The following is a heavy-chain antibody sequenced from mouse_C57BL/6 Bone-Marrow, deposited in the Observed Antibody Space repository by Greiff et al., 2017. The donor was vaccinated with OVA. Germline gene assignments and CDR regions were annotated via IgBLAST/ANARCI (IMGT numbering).Heavy chain of an antibody. CDR2: ISNGGGST. CDR3: ARPSYAMDY. CDR1: GFTFSDYY. J-gene: IGHJ4*01. Sequence: EVHLVESGGGLVQPGGSLKLSCAASGFTFSDYYMYWVRQTPEKRLEWVAYISNGGGSTYYPDTVKGRFTISRDNAKNTLYLQMSRLKSEDTAMYYCARPSYAMDYWGQGTSVTVSS. V-gene: IGHV5-12*01.